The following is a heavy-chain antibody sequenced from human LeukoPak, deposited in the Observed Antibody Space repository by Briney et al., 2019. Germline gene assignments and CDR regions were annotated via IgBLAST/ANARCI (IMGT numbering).Heavy chain of an antibody. D-gene: IGHD6-19*01. CDR3: ARGADTGYSSDS. Sequence: GGSLRLTCAASGFIFSRHWMHWVRQAPGKGLVWVSRINSDARSTSYADSVKGRFTISRDNAKNTLYLQMNSLRAEDTAVYYCARGADTGYSSDSWGQGTLVTVSS. V-gene: IGHV3-74*01. J-gene: IGHJ5*02. CDR2: INSDARST. CDR1: GFIFSRHW.